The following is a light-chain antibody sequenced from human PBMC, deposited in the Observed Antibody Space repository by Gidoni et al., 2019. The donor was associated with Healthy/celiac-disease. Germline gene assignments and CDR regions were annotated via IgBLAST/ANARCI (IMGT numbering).Light chain of an antibody. J-gene: IGLJ2*01. CDR1: SSDVGGYNY. Sequence: QSALTQPVSVSGSPGQSITISCTGPSSDVGGYNYVSWYQQHPGKAPKLMIYDVSKRPSGVSNRFSGSKSGNTASLTISGLQAEDEADYYCSSYTSSSTYVVFGGGTKLTVL. V-gene: IGLV2-14*01. CDR2: DVS. CDR3: SSYTSSSTYVV.